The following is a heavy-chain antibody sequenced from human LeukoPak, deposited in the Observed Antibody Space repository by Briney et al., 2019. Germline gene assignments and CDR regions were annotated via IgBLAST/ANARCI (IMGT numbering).Heavy chain of an antibody. CDR3: ARQISENKDY. Sequence: SETLSLTCTVSGVSISGYYWIWIRQSPGRGLKWIGSVFYRDSFSYGGTTFYNPSLQNRVSISVDTSKNAFSLKLTSVTAADTAVYFCARQISENKDYWGQGTLVAVSS. J-gene: IGHJ4*02. CDR1: GVSISGYY. CDR2: VFYRDSFSYGGTT. V-gene: IGHV4-59*05. D-gene: IGHD1/OR15-1a*01.